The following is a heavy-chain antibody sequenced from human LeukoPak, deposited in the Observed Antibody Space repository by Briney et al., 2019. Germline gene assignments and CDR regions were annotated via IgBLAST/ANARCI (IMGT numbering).Heavy chain of an antibody. CDR1: GFTFSRYA. Sequence: GGSLRLSCAASGFTFSRYAMRWVGQAPGKRLEWVSVIYSGGNTYYADSVKGRFTISRHNSNNMLFLQLDNVRVGDTAVYYCARCRRLEWLFLDVGGQGTTVIVSS. J-gene: IGHJ6*02. D-gene: IGHD3-3*01. CDR3: ARCRRLEWLFLDV. V-gene: IGHV3-23*03. CDR2: IYSGGNT.